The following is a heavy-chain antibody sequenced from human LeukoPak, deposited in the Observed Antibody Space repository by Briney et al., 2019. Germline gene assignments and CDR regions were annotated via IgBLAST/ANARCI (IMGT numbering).Heavy chain of an antibody. Sequence: PSETLSLTCTVSGGSISSYYWGWIRQPPGKGLEWIGSIYHSGSTYYNPSLKSRVTISVDASKNQFSLKLSSVTAADTAVYYCSTETSGSYYGYSDYWGQGTLVTVSS. CDR1: GGSISSYY. D-gene: IGHD1-26*01. CDR2: IYHSGST. J-gene: IGHJ4*02. CDR3: STETSGSYYGYSDY. V-gene: IGHV4-38-2*02.